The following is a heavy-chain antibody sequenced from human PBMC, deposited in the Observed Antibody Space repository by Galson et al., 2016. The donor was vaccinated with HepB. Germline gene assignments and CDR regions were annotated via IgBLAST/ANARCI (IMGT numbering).Heavy chain of an antibody. J-gene: IGHJ4*02. Sequence: SCKVSGYTLTQLSIHWVRQAAGKGLEWIGGFDPDDNDTIYAEKFQGRATMTVDTNTDTAYMELSGLRSEDTAVYYCATAFSFSAGVYFDNWGQGSLVTVSS. CDR1: GYTLTQLS. CDR2: FDPDDNDT. V-gene: IGHV1-24*01. CDR3: ATAFSFSAGVYFDN. D-gene: IGHD3-10*01.